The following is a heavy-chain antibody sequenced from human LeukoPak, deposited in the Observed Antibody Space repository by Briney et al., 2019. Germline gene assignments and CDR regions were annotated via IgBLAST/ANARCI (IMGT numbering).Heavy chain of an antibody. V-gene: IGHV4-59*01. CDR3: ARGSDFGDY. CDR1: GGSISSYY. J-gene: IGHJ4*02. CDR2: MSYSGST. Sequence: PSETLSLTCTVSGGSISSYYWSWIRQPPGKGLEWIGYMSYSGSTNYNPSLKSRVTMSISTSKNQFSLRLSSVTAADTAVYYCARGSDFGDYWGQGTLVTVSS. D-gene: IGHD4-17*01.